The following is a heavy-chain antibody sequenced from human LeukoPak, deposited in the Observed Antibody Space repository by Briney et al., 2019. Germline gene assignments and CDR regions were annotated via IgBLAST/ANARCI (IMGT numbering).Heavy chain of an antibody. D-gene: IGHD4-17*01. Sequence: GASVKVSCKASGYTFTSYGISWVRQAPGQGLEWMGWISAYNGNTNYAQKLQGRVTMTTDTSTSTAYMELRSLRSDDTAVYYCARAGYGDYALEGSWFDSWGQGTLVTVSS. V-gene: IGHV1-18*01. J-gene: IGHJ5*01. CDR1: GYTFTSYG. CDR3: ARAGYGDYALEGSWFDS. CDR2: ISAYNGNT.